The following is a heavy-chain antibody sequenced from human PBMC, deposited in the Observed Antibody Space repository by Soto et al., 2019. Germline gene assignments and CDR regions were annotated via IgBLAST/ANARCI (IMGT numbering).Heavy chain of an antibody. J-gene: IGHJ5*02. V-gene: IGHV1-69*08. CDR1: GGTLNTYT. CDR2: ILPFLGTT. CDR3: ARDVTAMEALYYDDT. D-gene: IGHD5-18*01. Sequence: QLQLVQSGAAVKKPGSSVKVSCKASGGTLNTYTISWVRQAPGQGLEWMGSILPFLGTTNYARKFQGRVTINADQSTSTMELSSLRSEDTAVYFCARDVTAMEALYYDDTWGQGTRVTVSS.